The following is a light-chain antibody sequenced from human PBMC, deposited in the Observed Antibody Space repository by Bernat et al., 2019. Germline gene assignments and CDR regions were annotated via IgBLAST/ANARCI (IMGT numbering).Light chain of an antibody. Sequence: DIQMTQSPSSLSASVGDRVTITCQASQDISNYLNWYQQKPGKAPKLLIYDASNLETGVPSRFSGSGSGTDFTFTISSLQPEDIATYYCQSGPIFGPRTKVDIK. CDR2: DAS. J-gene: IGKJ3*01. V-gene: IGKV1-33*01. CDR1: QDISNY. CDR3: QSGPI.